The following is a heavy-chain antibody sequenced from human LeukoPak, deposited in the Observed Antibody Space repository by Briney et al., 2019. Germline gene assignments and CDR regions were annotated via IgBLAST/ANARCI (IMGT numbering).Heavy chain of an antibody. CDR1: GFTFTNFA. V-gene: IGHV3-23*01. CDR3: ARDHYDSSGYYYIYYYYYGMDV. CDR2: MGPSGDT. D-gene: IGHD3-22*01. J-gene: IGHJ6*02. Sequence: GGSLRLSCAGSGFTFTNFAMTWVRQAPGKGLEWVSSMGPSGDTYYVDSVKGRFSISRDASKSTMYLQMNSLRAEDTAVYYCARDHYDSSGYYYIYYYYYGMDVWGQGTTVTVSS.